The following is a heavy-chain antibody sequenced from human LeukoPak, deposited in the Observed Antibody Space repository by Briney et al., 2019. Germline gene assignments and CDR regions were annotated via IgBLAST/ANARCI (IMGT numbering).Heavy chain of an antibody. Sequence: PGGSLRLSCAASGFTFSSYAMNWVRQAPGKGLEWVSVISSSGGTTYYSDSVKGRFIISRDNSKNTLYLQMNSLRAEDTGVYYCARASGPFDYWGQGTLVTVSS. CDR2: ISSSGGTT. CDR1: GFTFSSYA. D-gene: IGHD3-10*01. V-gene: IGHV3-23*01. J-gene: IGHJ4*02. CDR3: ARASGPFDY.